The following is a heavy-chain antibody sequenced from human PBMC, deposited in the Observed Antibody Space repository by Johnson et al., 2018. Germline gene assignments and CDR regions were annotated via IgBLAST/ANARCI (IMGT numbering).Heavy chain of an antibody. D-gene: IGHD3-10*01. J-gene: IGHJ1*01. CDR1: GFTFDDYG. CDR3: TRRNYYGGWCYDNYASVQH. V-gene: IGHV3-20*04. CDR2: INWNGGST. Sequence: VQLVQSGGGVVRPGGSLRLSCAASGFTFDDYGMSWVRQAPGKGLEWVAGINWNGGSTGYADSVKGRFTISREDSKNTAYLQMNSLKTEDTAVYYCTRRNYYGGWCYDNYASVQHGGQGTLVTVSS.